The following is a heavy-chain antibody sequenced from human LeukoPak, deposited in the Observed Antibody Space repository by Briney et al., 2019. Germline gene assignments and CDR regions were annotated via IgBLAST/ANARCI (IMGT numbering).Heavy chain of an antibody. CDR2: INWNGGST. D-gene: IGHD3-3*01. CDR3: ARDGRYYDFWSGYYTGYYYYYMDV. Sequence: GGSLRLSCAASGFTFDDYGMSWVRQAPGKGLEWVTGINWNGGSTGYADSVKGRFTISRDNAKNSLYLQMNSLRAEDTALYYCARDGRYYDFWSGYYTGYYYYYMDVWGKGTTVTVSS. J-gene: IGHJ6*03. V-gene: IGHV3-20*04. CDR1: GFTFDDYG.